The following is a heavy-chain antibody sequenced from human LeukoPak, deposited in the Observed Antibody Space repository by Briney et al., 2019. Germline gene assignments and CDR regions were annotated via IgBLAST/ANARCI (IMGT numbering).Heavy chain of an antibody. D-gene: IGHD3-22*01. V-gene: IGHV4-39*01. CDR2: IYYSGST. CDR3: VRGYYEITGYWYFDY. CDR1: GGSISSSTHY. J-gene: IGHJ4*02. Sequence: PSETLSLTCTVSGGSISSSTHYWGWIRQPPGKGLEWIGSIYYSGSTYYNPPLESRVTISVDTSKNQFSLKLSSVNAADTAVYYCVRGYYEITGYWYFDYWGQGTLVTVSS.